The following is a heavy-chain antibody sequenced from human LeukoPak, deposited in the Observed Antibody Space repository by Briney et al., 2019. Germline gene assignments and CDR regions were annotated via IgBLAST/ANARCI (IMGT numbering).Heavy chain of an antibody. V-gene: IGHV4-34*01. D-gene: IGHD2-2*01. CDR1: GGSFSGYY. J-gene: IGHJ4*02. Sequence: SETLSLTCAVYGGSFSGYYWSWIRQPPGKGLEWIGEINHSGSTNYNPSLKSRVTISVDTSKNQFSLKLSSVTAADTAVYYCARKASIRGGFHWGQGTLVTVSS. CDR2: INHSGST. CDR3: ARKASIRGGFH.